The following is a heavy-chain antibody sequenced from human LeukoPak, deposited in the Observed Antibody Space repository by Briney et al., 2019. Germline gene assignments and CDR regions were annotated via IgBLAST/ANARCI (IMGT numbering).Heavy chain of an antibody. J-gene: IGHJ4*02. CDR1: GYIFTSYA. CDR2: INTNTRNP. D-gene: IGHD3-3*02. V-gene: IGHV7-4-1*02. Sequence: ASVKVSCKASGYIFTSYAMNWVRQAPGQGLEWMGWINTNTRNPTYAQGFTGRFVFSLDTSVSTAYLQISSLKAEDTAVYYCARIRAPSSFGQRESDYWGQGTLVTVSS. CDR3: ARIRAPSSFGQRESDY.